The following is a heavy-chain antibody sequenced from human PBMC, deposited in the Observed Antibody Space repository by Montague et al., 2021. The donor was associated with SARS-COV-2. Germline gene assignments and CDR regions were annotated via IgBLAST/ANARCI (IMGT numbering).Heavy chain of an antibody. D-gene: IGHD3-3*01. CDR2: INSDGSST. CDR1: GFTFSSYW. J-gene: IGHJ6*02. Sequence: SLRLSCAASGFTFSSYWMHWVRQAPGKGLAWVSRINSDGSSTSYADSVKGRFTISRDNAKNTLYLQMNSLRAEDTAAYYCARVYYDFWSGSTANWYYGMDVWGQGTTVTVSS. CDR3: ARVYYDFWSGSTANWYYGMDV. V-gene: IGHV3-74*01.